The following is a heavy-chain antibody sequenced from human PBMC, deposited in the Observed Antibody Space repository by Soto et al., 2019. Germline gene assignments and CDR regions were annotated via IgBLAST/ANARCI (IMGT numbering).Heavy chain of an antibody. CDR1: GFAFTSYW. J-gene: IGHJ4*02. CDR2: VKSDGTTA. Sequence: PGGSLRLSCEASGFAFTSYWMHWVRQAPGKGLVWVAGVKSDGTTATYADSVRGRFTISRDNAKNTLYLQMNSLSAEDTAVYYCAIFFASTYPPRPFAFWGQRSHVPVSS. CDR3: AIFFASTYPPRPFAF. D-gene: IGHD2-2*01. V-gene: IGHV3-74*01.